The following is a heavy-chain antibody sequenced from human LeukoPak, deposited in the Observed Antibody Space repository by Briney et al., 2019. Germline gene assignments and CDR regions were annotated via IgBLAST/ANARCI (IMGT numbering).Heavy chain of an antibody. CDR1: GFTFSSYA. CDR3: ARAPEDYFDY. D-gene: IGHD1-14*01. V-gene: IGHV3-30*04. J-gene: IGHJ4*02. Sequence: GRSLRLSCAASGFTFSSYAMHWVRQAPGKGLEWVAVISYDGSNKYYADSVKGRFTISRDNSKNTLYLQMNSLRAEDTAVYYCARAPEDYFDYWGQGTLVTVSS. CDR2: ISYDGSNK.